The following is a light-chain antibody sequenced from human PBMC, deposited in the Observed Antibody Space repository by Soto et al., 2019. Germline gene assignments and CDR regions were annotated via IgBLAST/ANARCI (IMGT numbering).Light chain of an antibody. J-gene: IGKJ1*01. Sequence: EIVMTQSPATLSVSPGERATLSCRASQSVSSNLAWYQQKPGQAPRLLMYGASTRATGIPARFSGSGSGTEFTLTISSLQSEDFAVYYCKQYNNWPPWTFGQGTKVDIK. CDR1: QSVSSN. CDR3: KQYNNWPPWT. V-gene: IGKV3-15*01. CDR2: GAS.